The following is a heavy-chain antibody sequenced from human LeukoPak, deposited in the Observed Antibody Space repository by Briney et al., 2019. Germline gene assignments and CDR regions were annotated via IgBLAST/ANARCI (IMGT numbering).Heavy chain of an antibody. J-gene: IGHJ6*02. CDR3: ARVDTVVVPAAMTYYYYGMDV. CDR1: GYTFTSYD. D-gene: IGHD2-2*01. V-gene: IGHV1-8*01. Sequence: ASVKVSCKASGYTFTSYDINWVRQATGQGLEWMGWMNPNSGNTGYAQKFQGRVTMTRNTSISTAYMELSSLRSEDTAVYYCARVDTVVVPAAMTYYYYGMDVWGQGTTVTVSS. CDR2: MNPNSGNT.